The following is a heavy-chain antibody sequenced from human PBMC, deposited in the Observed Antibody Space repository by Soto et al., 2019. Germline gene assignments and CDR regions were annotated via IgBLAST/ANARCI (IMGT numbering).Heavy chain of an antibody. J-gene: IGHJ4*02. Sequence: GGSLRLSCAASGFTFDDYAMHWVRQAPGKGLEWVSGISWNSGGIGYADSVKGRFTISRDNAKNSLYLQMNSLRAEDTALYYCAKDIGIVGATTSDYWGQGALVTVSS. D-gene: IGHD1-26*01. CDR1: GFTFDDYA. V-gene: IGHV3-9*01. CDR2: ISWNSGGI. CDR3: AKDIGIVGATTSDY.